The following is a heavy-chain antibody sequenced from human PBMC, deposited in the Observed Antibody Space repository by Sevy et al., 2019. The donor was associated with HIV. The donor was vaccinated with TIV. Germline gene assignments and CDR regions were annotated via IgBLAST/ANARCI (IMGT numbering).Heavy chain of an antibody. J-gene: IGHJ4*02. CDR3: ARGDPSNAFDY. CDR1: GGSISSGGYS. V-gene: IGHV4-30-2*01. CDR2: MYHSGST. Sequence: SETLSLTCAVSGGSISSGGYSWSWIRQPPGKGLEWIGYMYHSGSTYYNPSLKSRVTISVDRSKNQFSLRLSSVTAADTAVYYCARGDPSNAFDYGGQGTLVTVSS. D-gene: IGHD2-8*01.